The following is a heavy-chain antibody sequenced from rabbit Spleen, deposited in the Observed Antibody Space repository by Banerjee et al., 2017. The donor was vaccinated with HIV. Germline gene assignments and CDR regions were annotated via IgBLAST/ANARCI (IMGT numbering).Heavy chain of an antibody. V-gene: IGHV1S45*01. D-gene: IGHD2-1*01. J-gene: IGHJ4*01. CDR1: GFSFSTSYW. CDR3: ARWGGGDTDFTYAMDL. Sequence: QEQLVESGGDLVKPEGSLTLTCTASGFSFSTSYWMCWVRQAPGKGPEWIACIYAGSSGRTAYARWAKGRFTISKTSSTTVTLQMTSLTAADTAIYFCARWGGGDTDFTYAMDLWGQGTLVTVS. CDR2: IYAGSSGRT.